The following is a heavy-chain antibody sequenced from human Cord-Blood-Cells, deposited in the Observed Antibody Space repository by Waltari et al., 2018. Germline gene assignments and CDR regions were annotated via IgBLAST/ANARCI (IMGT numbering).Heavy chain of an antibody. V-gene: IGHV1-2*02. CDR3: ARDYGGFDY. CDR2: INPNSGGT. J-gene: IGHJ4*02. D-gene: IGHD3-10*01. Sequence: QVQLVQSGAEVKNPGASVKVSCQASGYTFPGDYINWVRQAPGQGLEWMGWINPNSGGTNYAQKFQGRVTMTRDTSISTAYMELSRLRSDDTAVYYCARDYGGFDYWGQGTLVTVSS. CDR1: GYTFPGDY.